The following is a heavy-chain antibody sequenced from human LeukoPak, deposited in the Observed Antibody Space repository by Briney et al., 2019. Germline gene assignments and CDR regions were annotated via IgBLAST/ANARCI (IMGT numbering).Heavy chain of an antibody. V-gene: IGHV1-58*01. CDR2: IVVGSGNT. J-gene: IGHJ4*02. Sequence: ASVKVSCKAPGFTFTSSAVQWVRQARGQRLEWIGWIVVGSGNTNYAQKFQERVTITRDMSTSTAYMELSSLRSEDTAVYYCAAGDLRWELLHNWGQGTLVTVSS. CDR1: GFTFTSSA. D-gene: IGHD1-26*01. CDR3: AAGDLRWELLHN.